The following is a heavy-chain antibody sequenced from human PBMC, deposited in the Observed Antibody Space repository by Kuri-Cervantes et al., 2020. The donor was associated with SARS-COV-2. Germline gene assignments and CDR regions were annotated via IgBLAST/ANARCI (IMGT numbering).Heavy chain of an antibody. D-gene: IGHD3-22*01. CDR2: IYTGGDT. V-gene: IGHV3-53*01. CDR1: GITVNSNY. CDR3: ARVTVTMIVGGYWFDL. Sequence: GGSLRLSCAASGITVNSNYMSWVRQAPGKGLEWVSIIYTGGDTYYADSVKGRFTIARDISKSTLYLQLNSLKNEDTAVYYCARVTVTMIVGGYWFDLWGQGTLVTVSS. J-gene: IGHJ5*02.